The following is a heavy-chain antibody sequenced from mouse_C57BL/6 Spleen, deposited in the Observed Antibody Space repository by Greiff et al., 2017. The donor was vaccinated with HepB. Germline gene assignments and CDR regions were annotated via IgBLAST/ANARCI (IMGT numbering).Heavy chain of an antibody. CDR3: AREYGDFMDY. D-gene: IGHD2-10*02. CDR2: ISYDGSN. V-gene: IGHV3-6*01. CDR1: GYSITSGYY. Sequence: DVKLQESGPGLVKPSQSLSLTCSVTGYSITSGYYWNWIRQFPGNKLEWMGYISYDGSNNYNPSLKNRISITRDTSKNQFFLKLNSVTTEDTATYYCAREYGDFMDYWGQGTSVTVSS. J-gene: IGHJ4*01.